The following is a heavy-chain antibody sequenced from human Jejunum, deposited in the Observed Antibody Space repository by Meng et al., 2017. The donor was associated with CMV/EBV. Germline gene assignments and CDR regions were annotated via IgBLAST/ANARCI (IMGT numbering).Heavy chain of an antibody. J-gene: IGHJ4*02. CDR3: ARAHDSISNPYFDF. D-gene: IGHD3-3*02. Sequence: ASGGTFSSSAISWVRQAPGHGLEWMGRIGPLLGTVNYAQKFQGRITITTDESTSTGYMALSSLRSEDTAVYYCARAHDSISNPYFDFWGQGTLVTVSS. V-gene: IGHV1-69*05. CDR2: IGPLLGTV. CDR1: GGTFSSSA.